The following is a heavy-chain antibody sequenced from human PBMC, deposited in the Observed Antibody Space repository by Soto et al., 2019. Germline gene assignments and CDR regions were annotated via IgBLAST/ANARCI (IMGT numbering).Heavy chain of an antibody. J-gene: IGHJ3*02. V-gene: IGHV4-39*07. D-gene: IGHD3-10*01. CDR2: FYHPGRM. Sequence: SETLSLTCTVSRDSITSRTHYWGWFRQPPEKGLEWIGSFYHPGRMYYTPSLRSRLTISGDTSKNQFSLKMSSVTDAGTAVYYCTSKFGQLLADAFDIWAQGTMVTVSS. CDR3: TSKFGQLLADAFDI. CDR1: RDSITSRTHY.